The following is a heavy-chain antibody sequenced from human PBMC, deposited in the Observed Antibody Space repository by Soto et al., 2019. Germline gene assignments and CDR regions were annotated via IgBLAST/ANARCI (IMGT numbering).Heavy chain of an antibody. CDR2: IYPGDSDT. J-gene: IGHJ5*02. D-gene: IGHD6-19*01. V-gene: IGHV5-51*01. CDR3: ARYPACFISGSYATWFYP. Sequence: GESLKISCKGSGYSFTSYWIGWVRQMPGKGLEWMGIIYPGDSDTRYSPSFQGQVTISADKSISTAYLQWSSLKASDTAMYYCARYPACFISGSYATWFYPWGQGNLVTVSS. CDR1: GYSFTSYW.